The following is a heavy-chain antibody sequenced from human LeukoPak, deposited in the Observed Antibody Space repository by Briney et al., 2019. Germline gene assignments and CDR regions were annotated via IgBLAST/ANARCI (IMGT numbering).Heavy chain of an antibody. Sequence: SETLSLTCTVSGGSISSYYWSWIRQPAGKGLEWTGRIYTSGSTNYNPSLKSRVTMSVDTSKNQFSLKLSSVTAADTAVYYCARGLAYIVGATGDYFDYWGQGTLVTVSS. J-gene: IGHJ4*02. D-gene: IGHD1-26*01. CDR2: IYTSGST. V-gene: IGHV4-4*07. CDR1: GGSISSYY. CDR3: ARGLAYIVGATGDYFDY.